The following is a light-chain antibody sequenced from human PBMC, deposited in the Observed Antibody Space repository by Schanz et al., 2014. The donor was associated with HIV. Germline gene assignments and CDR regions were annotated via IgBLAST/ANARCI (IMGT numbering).Light chain of an antibody. V-gene: IGLV2-14*03. CDR2: DVS. CDR3: SSYTSSGTQV. Sequence: QSALTQPASVSGTPGQSITISCTGSSSDVGGYNYVSWYQQHPDKAPKLMIYDVSDRPSGVSNRFSGSKSGNTASLTISGLQAEDEADYYCSSYTSSGTQVFGTGTKLTVL. CDR1: SSDVGGYNY. J-gene: IGLJ1*01.